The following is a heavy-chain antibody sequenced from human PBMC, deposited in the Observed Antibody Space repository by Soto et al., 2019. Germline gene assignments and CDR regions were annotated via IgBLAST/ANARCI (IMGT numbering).Heavy chain of an antibody. J-gene: IGHJ5*02. CDR1: GGSISSYY. V-gene: IGHV4-59*01. Sequence: SETLSLTCTVSGGSISSYYWSWIRQPPGKGLEWIGYIYYSGSTNYNPSLKSRVTISVDTSKNQFSLKLSSVTAADTAVYYCARTLFTKSRSMDEWFDPWAREPWSPSPQ. CDR3: ARTLFTKSRSMDEWFDP. D-gene: IGHD3-3*01. CDR2: IYYSGST.